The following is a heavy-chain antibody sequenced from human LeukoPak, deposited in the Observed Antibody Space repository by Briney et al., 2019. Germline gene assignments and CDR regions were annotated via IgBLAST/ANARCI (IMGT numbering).Heavy chain of an antibody. CDR3: ARGVGNWDDAFDI. J-gene: IGHJ3*02. Sequence: PSETLSLTCTVSGGSISSYYWSWIRQPPGKGLEWIGSIYYSGSTYYNPSLKSRVTISVDTSKNQFSLKLSSVTAADTAVYYCARGVGNWDDAFDIWGQGTMVTVSS. D-gene: IGHD7-27*01. V-gene: IGHV4-39*07. CDR1: GGSISSYY. CDR2: IYYSGST.